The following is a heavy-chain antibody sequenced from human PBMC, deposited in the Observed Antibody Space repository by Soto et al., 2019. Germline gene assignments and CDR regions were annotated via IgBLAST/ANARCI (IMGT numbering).Heavy chain of an antibody. CDR3: VQTPGLPGFDF. CDR1: GFTVSSKY. D-gene: IGHD5-12*01. J-gene: IGHJ4*02. CDR2: IYGGGTT. V-gene: IGHV3-53*01. Sequence: EVQLVESGGGLIQPGGSLRLSCAASGFTVSSKYMTWVRQAAGKVLEWVSVIYGGGTTYYADSVKGRFTISRDNSKNTLYLQVNSLRSEDTAVYYCVQTPGLPGFDFWGQGTLVTVSS.